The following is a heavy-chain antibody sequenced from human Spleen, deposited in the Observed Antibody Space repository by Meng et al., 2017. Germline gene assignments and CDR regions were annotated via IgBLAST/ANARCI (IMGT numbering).Heavy chain of an antibody. Sequence: GESLKISCEGSGFTFSNSWMTWVRQVSGKRLEWVGRIKSKADGETTDYAAPVKGRFTISRDDSKNTVYLQMNSLKTEDTAVYYCTGHLDYWGQGTLVTVSS. V-gene: IGHV3-15*01. CDR1: GFTFSNSW. J-gene: IGHJ4*02. CDR2: IKSKADGETT. CDR3: TGHLDY.